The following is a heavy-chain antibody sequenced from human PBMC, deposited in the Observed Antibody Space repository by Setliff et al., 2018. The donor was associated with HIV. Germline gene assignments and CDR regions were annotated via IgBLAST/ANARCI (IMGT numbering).Heavy chain of an antibody. J-gene: IGHJ4*02. D-gene: IGHD2-15*01. CDR3: ARRLVVVAAEDYFDS. V-gene: IGHV4-39*01. CDR2: IYYNGDT. Sequence: SETLSLTCSVSGDPISNSAYFWGWIRQPSGKGLEYIGSIYYNGDTYYNPSLKSRVTISVDTSNNQFSLKLRSVTAADTAVYYCARRLVVVAAEDYFDSWGQGALVTVSS. CDR1: GDPISNSAYF.